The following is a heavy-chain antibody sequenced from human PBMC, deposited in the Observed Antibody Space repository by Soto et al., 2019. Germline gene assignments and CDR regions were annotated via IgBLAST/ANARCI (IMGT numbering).Heavy chain of an antibody. V-gene: IGHV3-33*01. Sequence: GGSLRLSCATSGFTFSGFVMQWVRQAPGKGLEWVAVIWYDGSDKYYTDSVKGRFTIARDDSKNTLYLQMNNLRVEDTAVYYCVRGSYCTTTTCYNLGWFAPWGQGXLVTVS. CDR3: VRGSYCTTTTCYNLGWFAP. J-gene: IGHJ5*02. D-gene: IGHD2-2*02. CDR1: GFTFSGFV. CDR2: IWYDGSDK.